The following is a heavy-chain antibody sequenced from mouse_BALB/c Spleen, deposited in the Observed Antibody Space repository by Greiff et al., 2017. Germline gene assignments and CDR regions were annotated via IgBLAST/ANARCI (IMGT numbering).Heavy chain of an antibody. V-gene: IGHV5-6*01. Sequence: DVQLVESGGDLVKPGGSLKLSCAASGFTFSSYGMSWVRQTPDKRLEWVATISSGGSYTYYPDSVKGRFTISRDNAKNTLYLQMSRLKSEDTAMYYCARGGSGSGLGWWGQGTLVTVSA. J-gene: IGHJ3*02. CDR1: GFTFSSYG. CDR2: ISSGGSYT. D-gene: IGHD1-1*01. CDR3: ARGGSGSGLGW.